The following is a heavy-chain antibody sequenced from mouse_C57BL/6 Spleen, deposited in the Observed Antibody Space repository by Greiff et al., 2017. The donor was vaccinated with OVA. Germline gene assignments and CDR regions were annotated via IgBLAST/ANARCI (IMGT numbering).Heavy chain of an antibody. CDR3: ARSSTTVVVPMDY. D-gene: IGHD1-1*01. CDR2: IDPSDSYT. J-gene: IGHJ4*01. Sequence: QVQLQQPGAELVRPGTSVKLSCKASGYTFTSYWMHWVKQRPGQGLEWIGVIDPSDSYTNYNQKFKGKATLTVDTSSSTAYMQLSSLTSEDSAVYYCARSSTTVVVPMDYWGQGTSVTVSS. CDR1: GYTFTSYW. V-gene: IGHV1-59*01.